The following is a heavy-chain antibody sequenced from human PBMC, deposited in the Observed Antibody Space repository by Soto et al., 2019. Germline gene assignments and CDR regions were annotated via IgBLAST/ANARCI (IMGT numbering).Heavy chain of an antibody. V-gene: IGHV4-39*01. CDR2: IYYSGST. CDR3: ARHPRYNWDQSNWFDP. J-gene: IGHJ5*02. Sequence: QLQLQESGPGLVKPSETLSLTCTVSGGSISSSSYYWGWIRQPPGKGLEWIGSIYYSGSTYYNPSLKSRVTISVDTSKNQFSLKLSSVTAADTAVYYCARHPRYNWDQSNWFDPWGQGTLVTVSS. D-gene: IGHD1-20*01. CDR1: GGSISSSSYY.